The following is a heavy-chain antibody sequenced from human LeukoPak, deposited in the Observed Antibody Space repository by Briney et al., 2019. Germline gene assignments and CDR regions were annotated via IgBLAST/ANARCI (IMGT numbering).Heavy chain of an antibody. V-gene: IGHV3-53*01. CDR1: GFTFSSNY. CDR2: IYSGGST. J-gene: IGHJ3*02. D-gene: IGHD2-2*03. Sequence: GGSLRLSCAASGFTFSSNYMSWVRQAPGKGLVWVSVIYSGGSTYYTDSVKGRFTISRDNSKNTLYLQMNSLRAEDTAVYYCARGGNWIAFDIWGQGTMVTVSS. CDR3: ARGGNWIAFDI.